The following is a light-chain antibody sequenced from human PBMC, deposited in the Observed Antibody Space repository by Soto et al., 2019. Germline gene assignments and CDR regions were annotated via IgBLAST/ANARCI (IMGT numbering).Light chain of an antibody. V-gene: IGKV1-27*01. Sequence: EIQMTQSPSSLSASVGDRATITCRASQGVSNYLAWYQQKPGKVPKLLIYAASTLQSGVPSRFSGSGSGTDFTLTISSLQPEDVATYYCQKYNSAPHTFGQGTKLEIK. CDR2: AAS. J-gene: IGKJ2*01. CDR1: QGVSNY. CDR3: QKYNSAPHT.